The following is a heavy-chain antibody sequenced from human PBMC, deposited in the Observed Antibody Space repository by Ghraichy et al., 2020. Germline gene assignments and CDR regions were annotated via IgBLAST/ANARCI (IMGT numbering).Heavy chain of an antibody. Sequence: ASVKVSCKASGYTFTSYGISWVRQAPGQGLEWMGWISAYNGNTNYAQKLQGRVTMTTDTSTSTAYMELRSLRSDDTAVYYCARDQRFWGGNSRGDYWGQGTLVTVSS. CDR2: ISAYNGNT. CDR3: ARDQRFWGGNSRGDY. V-gene: IGHV1-18*04. J-gene: IGHJ4*02. CDR1: GYTFTSYG. D-gene: IGHD4-23*01.